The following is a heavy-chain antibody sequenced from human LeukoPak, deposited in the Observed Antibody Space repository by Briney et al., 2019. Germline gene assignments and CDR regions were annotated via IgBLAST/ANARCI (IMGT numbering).Heavy chain of an antibody. J-gene: IGHJ3*02. CDR2: INHGGST. CDR1: GGSFSGYY. Sequence: SETLSLTCAVYGGSFSGYYWSWIRQPPGKGLEWIGEINHGGSTNYNPSLKSRVTISVDTSKNQFALKLSSVTAADTAVFYCWRAPCGGDCYSGAFDIWGQGTMVTVSS. V-gene: IGHV4-34*01. CDR3: WRAPCGGDCYSGAFDI. D-gene: IGHD2-21*02.